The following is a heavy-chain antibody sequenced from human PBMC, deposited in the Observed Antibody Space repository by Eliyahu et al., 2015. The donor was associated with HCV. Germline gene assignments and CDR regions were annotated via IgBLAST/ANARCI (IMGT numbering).Heavy chain of an antibody. D-gene: IGHD5-18*01. V-gene: IGHV4-61*03. CDR3: ARDLGRYSYGYGLDV. Sequence: QVQLQESGPGLVKPSXTXSLTCTVSGGSVSTGTYYWSWIRQPPGKGLEWIGYIYDSGNTNYNPSLKSRVTISLDTSKNHFSLKLNSVTAADTAVYYCARDLGRYSYGYGLDVWGQGTTVTVSS. CDR2: IYDSGNT. CDR1: GGSVSTGTYY. J-gene: IGHJ6*02.